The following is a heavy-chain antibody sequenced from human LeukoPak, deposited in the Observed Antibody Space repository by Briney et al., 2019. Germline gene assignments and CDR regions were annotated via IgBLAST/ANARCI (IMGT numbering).Heavy chain of an antibody. Sequence: GGSLRLSCAASGFTFDDYGMSWVRQAPGKGLEWVSGINWNGGSTGYADSVKGRFTISRDNAKNSLYLQMNSLRAEDTALYYCARXXXXXXXYGXVDYXGQGTLVTXXS. CDR2: INWNGGST. CDR3: ARXXXXXXXYGXVDY. CDR1: GFTFDDYG. J-gene: IGHJ4*02. V-gene: IGHV3-20*04. D-gene: IGHD4-17*01.